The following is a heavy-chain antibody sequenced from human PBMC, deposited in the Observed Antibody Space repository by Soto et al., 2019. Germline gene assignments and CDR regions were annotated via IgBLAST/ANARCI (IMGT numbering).Heavy chain of an antibody. CDR1: GGTFSSYT. CDR3: ARGPPHELNSGSYHY. Sequence: QVQLVQSGAEVKKPGSSVKVSCKASGGTFSSYTISWVRQAPGQGLEWMGRIIPILGIANYAQKFQGRVTITADKSTSTAYIELSSLRSEDTAVYYCARGPPHELNSGSYHYWGQGTLVTVSS. D-gene: IGHD1-26*01. V-gene: IGHV1-69*02. CDR2: IIPILGIA. J-gene: IGHJ4*02.